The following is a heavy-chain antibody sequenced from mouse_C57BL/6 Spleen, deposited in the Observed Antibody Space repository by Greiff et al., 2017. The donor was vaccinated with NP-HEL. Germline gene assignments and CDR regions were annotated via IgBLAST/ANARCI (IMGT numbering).Heavy chain of an antibody. D-gene: IGHD1-2*01. CDR3: TGGITTAWGDYAMDY. CDR1: GFTFSNYW. V-gene: IGHV6-3*01. CDR2: IRLKSDNYAT. J-gene: IGHJ4*01. Sequence: EVKLVESGGGLVQPGGSMKLSCVASGFTFSNYWMNWVRQSPEKGLEWVAQIRLKSDNYATHYAESVKGRFTISRDDSKSSVYLQMNNLRAEDTGIYYCTGGITTAWGDYAMDYWGQGTSVTVSS.